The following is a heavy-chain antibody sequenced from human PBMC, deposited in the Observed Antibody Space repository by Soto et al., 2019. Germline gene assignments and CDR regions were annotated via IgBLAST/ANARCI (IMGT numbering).Heavy chain of an antibody. CDR1: GYTFTGYY. J-gene: IGHJ4*02. D-gene: IGHD2-2*01. CDR2: INPNSGGT. V-gene: IGHV1-2*04. Sequence: ASVKVSCKASGYTFTGYYMHWVRQAPGQGLEWMGWINPNSGGTNYAQKFQGWVTMTRDTSISTAYMELSRLRSDDTAVYYCARDACSSTSCYYYFDYCGLGTLLTVSS. CDR3: ARDACSSTSCYYYFDY.